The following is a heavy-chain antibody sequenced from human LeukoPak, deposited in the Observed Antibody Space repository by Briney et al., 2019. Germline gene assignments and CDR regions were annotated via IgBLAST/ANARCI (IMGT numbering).Heavy chain of an antibody. CDR1: GFTFSSYE. CDR3: AGSSSWYWSYYYYMDV. D-gene: IGHD6-13*01. V-gene: IGHV3-48*03. CDR2: ISSSGSTI. Sequence: GGSLRLSCAASGFTFSSYEMNWVRQAPGKGLEWVSYISSSGSTIYYADPVKGRFTISRDNAKNSLYLQMNSLRAEDTAVYYCAGSSSWYWSYYYYMDVWGKGTTVTISS. J-gene: IGHJ6*03.